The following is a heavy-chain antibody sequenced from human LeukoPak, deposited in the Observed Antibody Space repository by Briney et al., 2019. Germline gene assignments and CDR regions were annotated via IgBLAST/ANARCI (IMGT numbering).Heavy chain of an antibody. CDR3: ARSYYYDSSGYSYYYYMDV. V-gene: IGHV4-61*08. Sequence: PSETLSLTCAVSGGSISSGGYSWSWIRQPPGKGLEWIGYIYYSGSTNYNPSLKSRVTISVDTSKNQFSLKLSSVTAADTAVYYCARSYYYDSSGYSYYYYMDVWGKGTTVTISS. D-gene: IGHD3-22*01. CDR2: IYYSGST. J-gene: IGHJ6*03. CDR1: GGSISSGGYS.